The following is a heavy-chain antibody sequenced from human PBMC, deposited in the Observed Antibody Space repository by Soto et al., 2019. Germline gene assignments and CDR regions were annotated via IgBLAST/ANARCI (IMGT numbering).Heavy chain of an antibody. Sequence: ASVKVSCKASGYTFTGYAMHWVRQAPGQGLEWMGIINPSGGSTSYAQKFQGRVTITADESTTTAYMELSSLRSDDTAVYYCAKDGGKDGYFGNWFDPWGQGTLVTVSS. J-gene: IGHJ5*02. V-gene: IGHV1-46*01. CDR1: GYTFTGYA. D-gene: IGHD5-12*01. CDR3: AKDGGKDGYFGNWFDP. CDR2: INPSGGST.